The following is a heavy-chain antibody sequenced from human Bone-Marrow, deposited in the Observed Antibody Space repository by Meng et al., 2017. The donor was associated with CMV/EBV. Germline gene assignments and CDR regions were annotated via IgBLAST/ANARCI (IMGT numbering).Heavy chain of an antibody. CDR3: AKDRRRLPAPRHNDYGMDV. CDR1: GFTFSSYG. J-gene: IGHJ6*01. Sequence: GESLKISCAASGFTFSSYGMHWVRQAPGKGLEWVAVIWYDGSNKYYADSVKGRFTISRDNSKNTLYLQMNSLRAEDTAVYYCAKDRRRLPAPRHNDYGMDVWGQGTTVTVSS. D-gene: IGHD2-15*01. V-gene: IGHV3-33*06. CDR2: IWYDGSNK.